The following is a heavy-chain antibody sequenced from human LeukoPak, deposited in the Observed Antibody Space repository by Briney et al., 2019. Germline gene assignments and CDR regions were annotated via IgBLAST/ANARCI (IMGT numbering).Heavy chain of an antibody. CDR1: GYTFTSYG. V-gene: IGHV1-18*01. CDR2: ISAYNGNT. Sequence: ASVKVSCKASGYTFTSYGISWVRQAPGQGLEWMGWISAYNGNTNYAQKLQGRVTMTTDTSTSTAYMELRSLRSDDTAVYYCARIVSGELRPRHYYYYMDVWGKGTTVTVSS. J-gene: IGHJ6*03. D-gene: IGHD1-26*01. CDR3: ARIVSGELRPRHYYYYMDV.